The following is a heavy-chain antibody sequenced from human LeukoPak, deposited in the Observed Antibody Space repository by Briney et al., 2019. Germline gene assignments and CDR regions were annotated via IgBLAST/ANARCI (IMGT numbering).Heavy chain of an antibody. J-gene: IGHJ4*02. D-gene: IGHD3-3*01. CDR2: IWYDGSNK. CDR1: GFTFSSYG. CDR3: ARDSAIFGVVNYYFDY. V-gene: IGHV3-33*01. Sequence: PGGSLRLSCAASGFTFSSYGMHWVRQASGKGLEWVAVIWYDGSNKYFADSVKGRFTISRDNSKNTLYLQMNSLRAEDTAVYYCARDSAIFGVVNYYFDYWGQGTLVTVSS.